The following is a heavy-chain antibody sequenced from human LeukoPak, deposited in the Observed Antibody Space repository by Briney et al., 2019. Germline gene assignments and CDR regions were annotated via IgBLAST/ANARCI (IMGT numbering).Heavy chain of an antibody. V-gene: IGHV1-18*01. D-gene: IGHD3-22*01. J-gene: IGHJ3*02. CDR1: GYTFTSYG. Sequence: ASMKVSCKTSGYTFTSYGISWVRQAPGQGLEWMGWISADNGKTNYAQKLQGRVTMTTDTSTTTAYMELRSLRSDDTAVYYCACLTTADAFDIWGQGTMVTVSS. CDR2: ISADNGKT. CDR3: ACLTTADAFDI.